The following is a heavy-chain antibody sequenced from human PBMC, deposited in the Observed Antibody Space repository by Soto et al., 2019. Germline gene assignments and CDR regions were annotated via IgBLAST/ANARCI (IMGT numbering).Heavy chain of an antibody. Sequence: GGSLRLSCAGSGFTFSGCWMHWVRQAPGKGLVWVSRISGDGSSISYADSVKGRFTISRDNAKNTLYLQMNSLRAEDTAVYYCAREVTMVRGVIAYWGQGNLVTVSS. CDR3: AREVTMVRGVIAY. J-gene: IGHJ4*02. CDR1: GFTFSGCW. CDR2: ISGDGSSI. D-gene: IGHD3-10*01. V-gene: IGHV3-74*01.